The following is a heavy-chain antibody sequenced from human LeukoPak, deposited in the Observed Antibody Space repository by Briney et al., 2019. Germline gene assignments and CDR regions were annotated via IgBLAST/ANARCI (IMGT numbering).Heavy chain of an antibody. CDR2: INHSGST. CDR3: ARDSAPPDV. CDR1: GGSFSGYY. V-gene: IGHV4-34*01. J-gene: IGHJ6*04. Sequence: PSETLSLTCAVYGGSFSGYYWSWIRQPPGKGLEWIGEINHSGSTNYNPSLKSRVTISVDTSKNQFSLKLSSVTAADTAVYYCARDSAPPDVWGKGTTVTVSS. D-gene: IGHD3-10*01.